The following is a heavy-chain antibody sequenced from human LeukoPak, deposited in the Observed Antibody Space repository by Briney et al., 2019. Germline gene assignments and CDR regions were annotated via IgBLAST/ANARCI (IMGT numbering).Heavy chain of an antibody. CDR2: INPNSGGT. J-gene: IGHJ4*02. CDR3: ARGSSSGWYSQAY. Sequence: ASVKVSCKASGYTFTGYYMHWVRQAPGQGLEWMGWINPNSGGTNYAQKFQGRVTMTRDTSISTAYMELSRLRSDDTAVYYCARGSSSGWYSQAYWGQGTLVTVSS. V-gene: IGHV1-2*02. D-gene: IGHD6-19*01. CDR1: GYTFTGYY.